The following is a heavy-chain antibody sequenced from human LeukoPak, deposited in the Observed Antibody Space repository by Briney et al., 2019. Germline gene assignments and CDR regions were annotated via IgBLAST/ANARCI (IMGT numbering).Heavy chain of an antibody. D-gene: IGHD2-15*01. CDR2: IYSGGST. CDR3: ARAGYCSGGSCSGLKAFDI. CDR1: GFTVSSNY. J-gene: IGHJ3*02. Sequence: GGSLRLSCAASGFTVSSNYMSWVRQAPGKGLEWVSVIYSGGSTYYADSVKGRFTISRDNSKNTLYLQMNSLRAEDTAVYYCARAGYCSGGSCSGLKAFDIWGQGTMVTVSS. V-gene: IGHV3-53*01.